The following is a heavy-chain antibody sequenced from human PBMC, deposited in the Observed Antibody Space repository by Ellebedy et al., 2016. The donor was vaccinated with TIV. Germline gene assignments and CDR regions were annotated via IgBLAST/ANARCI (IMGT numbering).Heavy chain of an antibody. V-gene: IGHV4-34*01. CDR2: INHSGST. J-gene: IGHJ4*02. CDR3: ARAPFQSYYFDY. Sequence: SETLSLTXAVYGGSFSGYYWSWIRQPPGKGLEWIGEINHSGSTNYNPSLKSRVTISVDRSKNQFSLKLSSVTAADTAVYYCARAPFQSYYFDYWGQGTLVTVSS. D-gene: IGHD3-16*01. CDR1: GGSFSGYY.